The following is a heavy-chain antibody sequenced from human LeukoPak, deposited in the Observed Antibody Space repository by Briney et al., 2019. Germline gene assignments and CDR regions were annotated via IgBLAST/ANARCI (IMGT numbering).Heavy chain of an antibody. CDR3: ARDPQLSHDFWSPYLPGYYFDY. CDR2: TYYRSKWYN. CDR1: GDSVSSNSAA. D-gene: IGHD3-3*01. Sequence: SQTLSLTCAISGDSVSSNSAAWNWIRQSPSRGLEWLGRTYYRSKWYNDYAVSVKSRITINPDTSKNQFSLQLNSVTPEDTAVYYCARDPQLSHDFWSPYLPGYYFDYWGQGTLVTVSS. V-gene: IGHV6-1*01. J-gene: IGHJ4*02.